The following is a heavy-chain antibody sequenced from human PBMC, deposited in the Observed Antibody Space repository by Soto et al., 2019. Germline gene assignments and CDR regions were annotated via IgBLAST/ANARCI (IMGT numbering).Heavy chain of an antibody. J-gene: IGHJ4*02. CDR2: IYHSGST. V-gene: IGHV4-30-2*01. Sequence: SETLSLTCAVSGGSISSGGYSWSWIRQPPGKGLEWIGNIYHSGSTYYNPSLKSRVTISLGRSKSQFSLKLNSVTAADTAVYFCANTRGDGFDSWGQGTLVTVSS. CDR1: GGSISSGGYS. D-gene: IGHD2-15*01. CDR3: ANTRGDGFDS.